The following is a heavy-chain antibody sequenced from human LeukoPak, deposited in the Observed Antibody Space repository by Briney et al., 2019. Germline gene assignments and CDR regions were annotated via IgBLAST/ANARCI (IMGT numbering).Heavy chain of an antibody. J-gene: IGHJ3*02. V-gene: IGHV4-4*07. CDR1: GGSISSYY. CDR2: IYISGST. CDR3: ARAVKWELRAFDI. Sequence: PSETLSLTCTVSGGSISSYYWSWIRQPAGKGLEWIGRIYISGSTNYNPSLKSRVTISVDKSKNQFSLKLSSVTAADTAVYYCARAVKWELRAFDIWGQGTMVTVSS. D-gene: IGHD1-26*01.